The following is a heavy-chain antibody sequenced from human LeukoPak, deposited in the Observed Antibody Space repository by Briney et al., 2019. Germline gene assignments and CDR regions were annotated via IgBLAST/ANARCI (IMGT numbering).Heavy chain of an antibody. J-gene: IGHJ4*02. Sequence: ASVKVSCKASGYTFTSYYMHWVRQAPGQGLEWMGIINLSGGSTSYAQKFQGRVTTTRDTSTSTVYMELSSLRSEDTAVYYCARPNTYYYDSSGYYGGLEFWGQGTLVTVSS. CDR3: ARPNTYYYDSSGYYGGLEF. CDR2: INLSGGST. CDR1: GYTFTSYY. V-gene: IGHV1-46*01. D-gene: IGHD3-22*01.